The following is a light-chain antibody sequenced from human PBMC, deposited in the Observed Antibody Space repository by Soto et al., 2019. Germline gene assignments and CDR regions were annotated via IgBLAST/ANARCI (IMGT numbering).Light chain of an antibody. J-gene: IGKJ5*01. CDR3: QQYGSSLPIT. CDR1: QSVSSSS. V-gene: IGKV3-20*01. Sequence: DIVLTQSPGILSLSPLVTSTLSCSSCQSVSSSSFAWYQQKAGQAPRLLIYAASNRATGIPDRFSGSGSGTDFTLTISRLEPEDFVVYYCQQYGSSLPITFGQGTRLEIK. CDR2: AAS.